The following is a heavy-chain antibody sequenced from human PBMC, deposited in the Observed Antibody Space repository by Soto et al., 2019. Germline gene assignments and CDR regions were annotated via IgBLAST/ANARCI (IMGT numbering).Heavy chain of an antibody. J-gene: IGHJ5*02. CDR2: ISGSGGST. Sequence: EVQLLESGGGLVQPGGSLRLSCAASGFTFSTYAMSWVRQAPGKGLEWVSGISGSGGSTYYADSVKGRFTISRDNSKNTLYLQMNSLRAEDTAVYYCALQQAVAGTTNRFDPWGEGTLVNVSS. V-gene: IGHV3-23*01. D-gene: IGHD6-19*01. CDR1: GFTFSTYA. CDR3: ALQQAVAGTTNRFDP.